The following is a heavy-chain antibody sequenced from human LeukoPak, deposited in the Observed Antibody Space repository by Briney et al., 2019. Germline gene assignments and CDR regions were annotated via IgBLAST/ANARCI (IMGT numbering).Heavy chain of an antibody. V-gene: IGHV2-70*11. D-gene: IGHD3-22*01. Sequence: TLSLTCTVSGGSISSYYWSWIRQPPGKALEWLARIDGDDDKYYSTSLKTRLTISKDTSKNQVVLTMTNMDPVDTATYYCARMECSGYYYVDYWGQGTLVTVSS. CDR2: IDGDDDK. CDR1: GGSISSYY. CDR3: ARMECSGYYYVDY. J-gene: IGHJ4*02.